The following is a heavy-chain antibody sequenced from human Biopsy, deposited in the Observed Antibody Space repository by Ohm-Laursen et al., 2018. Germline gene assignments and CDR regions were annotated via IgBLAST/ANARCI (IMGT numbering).Heavy chain of an antibody. J-gene: IGHJ6*02. CDR1: GFSVSSYD. CDR2: ISETSSHI. CDR3: ARDSSRRAREGGMDV. V-gene: IGHV3-21*01. Sequence: SLRLSCAASGFSVSSYDMNWVRQAPGKGPEWISYISETSSHIYDADSVGGRFTVARDIAKNSLYLQLNSLRVEDTAVYYCARDSSRRAREGGMDVWGQGTTVTVSS. D-gene: IGHD6-6*01.